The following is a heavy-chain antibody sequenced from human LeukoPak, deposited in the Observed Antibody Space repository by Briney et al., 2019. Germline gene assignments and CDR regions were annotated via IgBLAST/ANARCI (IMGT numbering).Heavy chain of an antibody. V-gene: IGHV1-2*02. CDR3: ASIRLIAY. Sequence: GASVKVSCKASGYTFTNYYMHCGRQAPGQGLEWMWWLGPNTGGTNYAQKFQGRVTMTRDTSISTSDMELSRLRSDDTAVYYCASIRLIAYWGQGTLVTVSS. CDR2: LGPNTGGT. CDR1: GYTFTNYY. D-gene: IGHD1-1*01. J-gene: IGHJ4*02.